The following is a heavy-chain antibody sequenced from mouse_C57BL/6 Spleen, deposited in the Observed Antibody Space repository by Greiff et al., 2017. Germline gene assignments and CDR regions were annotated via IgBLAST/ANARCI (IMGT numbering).Heavy chain of an antibody. J-gene: IGHJ4*01. CDR3: AKGGQLGGEAMDY. CDR2: IWRGGST. V-gene: IGHV2-5*01. Sequence: VQLQQSGPGLVQPSQSLSITCTVSGFSLTSYGVHWVRQSPGKGLEWLGVIWRGGSTDYKSAFMSRLSITKDNSKSQVFFKMNSLQADDTAIYYCAKGGQLGGEAMDYWGQGPSVTVSS. CDR1: GFSLTSYG. D-gene: IGHD4-1*02.